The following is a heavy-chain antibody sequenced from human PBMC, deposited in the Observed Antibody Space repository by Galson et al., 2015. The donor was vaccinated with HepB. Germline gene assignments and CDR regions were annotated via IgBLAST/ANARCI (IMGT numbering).Heavy chain of an antibody. CDR2: ISGSGGST. CDR3: AKSGSSGAARYGMDV. J-gene: IGHJ6*02. V-gene: IGHV3-23*01. D-gene: IGHD6-19*01. CDR1: AFTSSPYA. Sequence: SLRLSCATSAFTSSPYAMTWVRQAPGKWLEWVSAISGSGGSTYYADSVKGRFTISRDKSKNTLYLQMNGLRAEDTAVYPCAKSGSSGAARYGMDVWGQGTTVTVSS.